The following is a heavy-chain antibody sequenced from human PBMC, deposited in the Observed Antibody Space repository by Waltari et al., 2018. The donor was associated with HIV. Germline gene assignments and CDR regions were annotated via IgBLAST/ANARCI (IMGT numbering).Heavy chain of an antibody. Sequence: QVQLVESGGGVVQPGRSLRLSCAASGFPFSSYGMHWVRQAPGKGLEGVAVIWYEGSNKYYADSGKGRFTISGDNSKNTRDLQMNSLRAEDTAVYYCAREQVDLTVAGFYYYYGMDVWGQGTTVTVSS. CDR3: AREQVDLTVAGFYYYYGMDV. CDR1: GFPFSSYG. D-gene: IGHD6-19*01. V-gene: IGHV3-33*01. J-gene: IGHJ6*02. CDR2: IWYEGSNK.